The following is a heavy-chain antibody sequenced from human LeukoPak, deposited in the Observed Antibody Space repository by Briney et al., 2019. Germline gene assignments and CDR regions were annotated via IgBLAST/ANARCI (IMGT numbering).Heavy chain of an antibody. Sequence: PSQTLSLTCTVSGGSISSGDYYWGWIRQYSGKDLEWIGYIYYSGITYYNPSLKSRVTISVDTSKNQFSLQLTSVTAAETAVYYCARRGGGRWFDPWGQGTLVTVSS. CDR3: ARRGGGRWFDP. CDR2: IYYSGIT. J-gene: IGHJ5*02. D-gene: IGHD3-16*01. V-gene: IGHV4-31*03. CDR1: GGSISSGDYY.